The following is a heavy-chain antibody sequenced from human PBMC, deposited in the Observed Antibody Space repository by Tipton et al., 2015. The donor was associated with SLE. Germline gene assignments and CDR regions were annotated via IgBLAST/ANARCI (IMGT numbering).Heavy chain of an antibody. D-gene: IGHD3-22*01. CDR1: GFTFSSYA. CDR3: ASGYDSSGYPPYYFDY. CDR2: ISYDGSNK. Sequence: SLRLSCAASGFTFSSYAIHWVRQAPGKGLEWVAVISYDGSNKYYADSVKGRFTISRDNSKNTLYLQMNSLRAEDTAVYYCASGYDSSGYPPYYFDYWGQGTLVTVSS. V-gene: IGHV3-30-3*01. J-gene: IGHJ4*02.